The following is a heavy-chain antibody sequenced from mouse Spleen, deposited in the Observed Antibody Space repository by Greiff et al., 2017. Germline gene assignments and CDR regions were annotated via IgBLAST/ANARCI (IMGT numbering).Heavy chain of an antibody. CDR2: ISTYYGNT. CDR3: ARSPGAYYFDY. V-gene: IGHV1-67*01. D-gene: IGHD4-1*01. Sequence: QVHVKQSGPELVRPGVSVKISCKGSGYTFTDYAMHWVKQSHAKSLEWIGVISTYYGNTNYNQKFKGKATMTVDKSSSTAYMELARLTSEDSAIYYCARSPGAYYFDYWGKGTTLTVSS. J-gene: IGHJ2*01. CDR1: GYTFTDYA.